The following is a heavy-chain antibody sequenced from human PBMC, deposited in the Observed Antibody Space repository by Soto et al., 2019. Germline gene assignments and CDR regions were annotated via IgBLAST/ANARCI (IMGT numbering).Heavy chain of an antibody. D-gene: IGHD4-17*01. CDR3: AKDADNDDYGVFDV. V-gene: IGHV3-23*01. CDR1: GFIFTNYA. J-gene: IGHJ3*01. CDR2: VSGSGGSS. Sequence: EVQLLESGGGLVQPGGSLRLSCAASGFIFTNYALSWVRQAPGKGLEWVAGVSGSGGSSYYADSVKARFTVSRDNSRSTLYLQMSSLTAEDSAIYYCAKDADNDDYGVFDVWGQGTLVTVSS.